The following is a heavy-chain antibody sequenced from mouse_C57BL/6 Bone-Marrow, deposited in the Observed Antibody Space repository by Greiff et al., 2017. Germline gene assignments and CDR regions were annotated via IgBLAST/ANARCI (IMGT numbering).Heavy chain of an antibody. D-gene: IGHD3-3*01. J-gene: IGHJ2*01. V-gene: IGHV1-81*01. CDR3: ARELGQEGGY. Sequence: VQLQQSGAELARPGASVKLSCKASGYTFTSYGISWVKQRTGQGLEWIGEIYPRSGNTYYNEKFKGKATLTADKSSSTADRELRSLTSEDSAVYFCARELGQEGGYGGQGTTLTVSS. CDR2: IYPRSGNT. CDR1: GYTFTSYG.